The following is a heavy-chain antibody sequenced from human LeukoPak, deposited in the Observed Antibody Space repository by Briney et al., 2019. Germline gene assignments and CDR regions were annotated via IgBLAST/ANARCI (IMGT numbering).Heavy chain of an antibody. J-gene: IGHJ6*04. CDR1: GFTFSSYW. CDR3: ARNRLRATATYMDV. D-gene: IGHD2-15*01. CDR2: IKQDGSEK. Sequence: GGSLRLSCAASGFTFSSYWMSWVRQAPGKGLEWVANIKQDGSEKYYVDSVKGRFTNSRDNAKNSLYLQMNSLRAEDTAVYYCARNRLRATATYMDVWGKGTTVTVSS. V-gene: IGHV3-7*01.